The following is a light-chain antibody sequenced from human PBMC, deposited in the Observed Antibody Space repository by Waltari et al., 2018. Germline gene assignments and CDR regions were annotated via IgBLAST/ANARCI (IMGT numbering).Light chain of an antibody. CDR3: CSYASTDSYV. V-gene: IGLV2-23*02. CDR2: GVT. J-gene: IGLJ1*01. Sequence: QSALTQPASVSGSPGQSITISCTGTSSDVGSYNAVSWYQKHPGKAPKPMIYGVTKRPSGISCRFSGSKSGNTASLTISGLQAEDEADYYCCSYASTDSYVFGTGTKVTVL. CDR1: SSDVGSYNA.